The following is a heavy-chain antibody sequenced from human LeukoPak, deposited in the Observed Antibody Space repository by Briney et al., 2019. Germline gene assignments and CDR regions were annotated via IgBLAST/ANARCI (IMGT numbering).Heavy chain of an antibody. CDR2: INHSGST. CDR3: ASYYYDSSGYSLYYFDY. J-gene: IGHJ4*02. D-gene: IGHD3-22*01. Sequence: SETLSLTCAVYGVSFSGYYWSWIRQPPGKGLEWIGEINHSGSTNYNPSLKSRVTISVDTSKNQFSLKLSSVTAADTAVYYCASYYYDSSGYSLYYFDYWGQGTLVTVSS. V-gene: IGHV4-34*01. CDR1: GVSFSGYY.